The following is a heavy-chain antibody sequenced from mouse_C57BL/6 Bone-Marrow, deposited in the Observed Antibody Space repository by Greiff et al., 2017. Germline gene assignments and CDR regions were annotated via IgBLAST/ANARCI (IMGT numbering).Heavy chain of an antibody. Sequence: QVQLQQPGAELVKPGASVKLSCKASGYTFTSYWMHWVKQRPGQGLEWIGMIHPNSGSTNYNEKFKSKATLTVDKSSSTAYMQLSSLTSEDSAVYYCARGVCYGSSYGFDYWGKGTTLTVSS. D-gene: IGHD1-1*01. CDR1: GYTFTSYW. CDR2: IHPNSGST. V-gene: IGHV1-64*01. J-gene: IGHJ2*01. CDR3: ARGVCYGSSYGFDY.